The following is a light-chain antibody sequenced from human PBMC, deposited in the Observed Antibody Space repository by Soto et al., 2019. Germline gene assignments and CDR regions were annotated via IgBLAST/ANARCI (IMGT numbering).Light chain of an antibody. CDR2: EVN. CDR1: SSDVGSHKS. Sequence: QSVLTQPPSVSGSPGQSVTISCSGSSSDVGSHKSVSWYKQAPGTSPKLIIFEVNNRPSGVPDRFSESKSGNTASLTISGLQPEDEADYYCSAYIASITSHVFATGTKVTVL. V-gene: IGLV2-18*02. J-gene: IGLJ1*01. CDR3: SAYIASITSHV.